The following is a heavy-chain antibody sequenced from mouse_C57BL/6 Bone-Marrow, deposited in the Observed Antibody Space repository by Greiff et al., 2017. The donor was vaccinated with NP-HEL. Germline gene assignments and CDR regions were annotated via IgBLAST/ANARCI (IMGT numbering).Heavy chain of an antibody. CDR3: ACIYYYGSSLYFDY. CDR2: IDPSDSET. CDR1: GYTFTSYW. V-gene: IGHV1-52*01. D-gene: IGHD1-1*01. J-gene: IGHJ2*01. Sequence: QVQLQQPGAELVRPGSSVKLSCKASGYTFTSYWMHWVKQRPIHGLEWIGNIDPSDSETHYNQKFKDKATLTVDKSSSTAYMQLSSLTSEDSAVYYCACIYYYGSSLYFDYWGQGTTLTVSS.